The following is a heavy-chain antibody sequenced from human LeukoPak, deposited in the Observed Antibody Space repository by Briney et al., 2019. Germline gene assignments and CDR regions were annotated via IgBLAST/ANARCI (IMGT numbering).Heavy chain of an antibody. D-gene: IGHD3-10*01. CDR3: ARDYYGSGTFDY. J-gene: IGHJ4*02. V-gene: IGHV3-21*01. CDR2: ISTSSEYI. Sequence: PGGSLRLSRAVSGFTFSSYSMNWVRQAPGKGLEWVSSISTSSEYIYYADSVKDRFTISRNNAKNSLYLQMNSLRADDTAVYYCARDYYGSGTFDYWGQGTLVTVSS. CDR1: GFTFSSYS.